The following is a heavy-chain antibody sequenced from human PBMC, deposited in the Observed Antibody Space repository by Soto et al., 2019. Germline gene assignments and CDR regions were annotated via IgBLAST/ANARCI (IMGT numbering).Heavy chain of an antibody. Sequence: PSETLSLTCAVYGGSFIGYYWSWIRQPPGKGLEWIGEINHSGSTNYNPSLKSRVTISVDTSKNQFSLKLSSVTAADTAVYYCARCVGSGSYWFDYWGQGTLVTVSS. J-gene: IGHJ4*02. CDR2: INHSGST. V-gene: IGHV4-34*01. D-gene: IGHD3-10*01. CDR1: GGSFIGYY. CDR3: ARCVGSGSYWFDY.